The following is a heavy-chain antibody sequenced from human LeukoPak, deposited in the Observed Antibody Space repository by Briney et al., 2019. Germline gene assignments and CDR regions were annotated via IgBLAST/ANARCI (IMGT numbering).Heavy chain of an antibody. D-gene: IGHD3-22*01. CDR1: GFTFTSSA. J-gene: IGHJ4*02. Sequence: SVKVSCKASGFTFTSSAVQWVRQARGQRLEWIGWIVVGSGNTNYAQKFQERVTITRDMSTSTDYMELSSLRSEDTAVYYCAADHLHYDSSGSKENWGQGTMVTVSS. V-gene: IGHV1-58*01. CDR2: IVVGSGNT. CDR3: AADHLHYDSSGSKEN.